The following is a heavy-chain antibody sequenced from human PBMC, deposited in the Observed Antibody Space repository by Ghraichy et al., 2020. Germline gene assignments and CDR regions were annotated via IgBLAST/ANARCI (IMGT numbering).Heavy chain of an antibody. J-gene: IGHJ4*02. CDR2: ISSSSSTI. Sequence: GGSLRLSCAASGFTFSSYSMNWVRQAPGKGLEWVSYISSSSSTIYYADSVKGRFTISRDNAKNSLYLQMNSLRAEDTAVYYCARKVFWRGYSTPVPFAYWGQATLVTVPS. D-gene: IGHD3-3*01. CDR1: GFTFSSYS. V-gene: IGHV3-48*01. CDR3: ARKVFWRGYSTPVPFAY.